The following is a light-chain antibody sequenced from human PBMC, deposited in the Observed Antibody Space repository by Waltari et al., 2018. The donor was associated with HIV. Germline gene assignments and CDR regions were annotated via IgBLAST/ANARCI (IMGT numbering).Light chain of an antibody. CDR1: TSNIGTNV. CDR2: GNN. Sequence: QSVLAQPPSVSGTPGQRVTISCSGTTSNIGTNVVNWYQQVPGMAPKLLISGNNQRPSGVPDRFPGFKSGTSASLAINGLQSEDEADYYCAAWDDTPTGHVLFGGGTKVTVL. CDR3: AAWDDTPTGHVL. J-gene: IGLJ3*02. V-gene: IGLV1-44*01.